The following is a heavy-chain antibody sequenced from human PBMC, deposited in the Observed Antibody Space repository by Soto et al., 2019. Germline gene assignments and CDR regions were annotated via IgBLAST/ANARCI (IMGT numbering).Heavy chain of an antibody. D-gene: IGHD3-3*01. CDR2: ISHDGAFT. V-gene: IGHV3-74*01. J-gene: IGHJ4*02. CDR3: TRDLDWLLFDY. Sequence: EVQLVESGGALVQPGGSLRLSCVASGFTFSNYVMHWVRQAPGKGLVWVSRISHDGAFTSYADSVKGRFTISRDNSKNTRYLQMNRLRAEDTAVYYCTRDLDWLLFDYWGQGTLVTVSS. CDR1: GFTFSNYV.